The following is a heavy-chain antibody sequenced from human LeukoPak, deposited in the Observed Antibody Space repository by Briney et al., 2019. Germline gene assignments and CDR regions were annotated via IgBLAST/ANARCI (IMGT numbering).Heavy chain of an antibody. CDR1: GHSFTSSD. J-gene: IGHJ4*02. CDR2: MSPNSGNT. Sequence: ASVKVSCKASGHSFTSSDINWVRQAAGQGLEWMAWMSPNSGNTGYAQKFQGRVTMTRDTSINTAYLELSSLRSEDTAVYYCVKTAQWGQGTPVTVS. CDR3: VKTAQ. V-gene: IGHV1-8*01.